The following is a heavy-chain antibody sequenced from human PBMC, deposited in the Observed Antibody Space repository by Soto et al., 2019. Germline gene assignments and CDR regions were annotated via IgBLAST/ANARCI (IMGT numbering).Heavy chain of an antibody. D-gene: IGHD3-3*01. V-gene: IGHV4-61*01. CDR3: ARDFAYFDS. CDR2: VYHTGRT. J-gene: IGHJ4*02. CDR1: GGSFKSGIYS. Sequence: PSATLSLACTVSGGSFKSGIYSWNWIRQPPGKGLEWIGYVYHTGRTSYNPSLKSRVSISMDTSKNQFSLNLDSVTAADTAVYFCARDFAYFDSWGQGTLVTVSS.